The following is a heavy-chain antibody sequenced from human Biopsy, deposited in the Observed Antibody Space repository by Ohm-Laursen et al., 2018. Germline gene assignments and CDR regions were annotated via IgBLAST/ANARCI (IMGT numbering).Heavy chain of an antibody. CDR1: GGAFTNYA. D-gene: IGHD3-9*01. CDR3: ATKLTGYFHH. CDR2: IITVSETA. V-gene: IGHV1-69*06. J-gene: IGHJ1*01. Sequence: GSSVKVSCKASGGAFTNYAINWVRQAPGHGLEWMGGIITVSETAGYAERFQDRVTVAADTSTSTATMELRSLRSDDTAVYYCATKLTGYFHHWGQGTLVIVSS.